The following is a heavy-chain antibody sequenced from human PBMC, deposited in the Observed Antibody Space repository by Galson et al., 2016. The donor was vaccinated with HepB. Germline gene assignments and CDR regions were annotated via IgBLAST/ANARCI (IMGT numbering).Heavy chain of an antibody. V-gene: IGHV3-30*18. CDR1: GFTFINYG. CDR3: AKDVKGSAPYYFDH. J-gene: IGHJ4*02. D-gene: IGHD6-6*01. CDR2: ISDDGRDK. Sequence: SLRLSCAASGFTFINYGMNWVRQAPGKELEWVALISDDGRDKEYEDSVKGRFTISRDNSNNTLYLQMNSLKPEDTARYYCAKDVKGSAPYYFDHWGQGSQVIVSS.